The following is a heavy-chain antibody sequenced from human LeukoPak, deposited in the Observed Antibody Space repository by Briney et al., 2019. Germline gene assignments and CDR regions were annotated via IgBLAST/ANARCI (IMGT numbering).Heavy chain of an antibody. CDR3: AREPYSGYDFKVVAAGRIYYFDY. CDR1: GGTFSSYA. Sequence: GASVKVSCKASGGTFSSYAISRVRQAPGQGLEWMGRIIPILGIANYAQKFQGRVTITADKSTSTAYMELSSLRSEDTSVYYCAREPYSGYDFKVVAAGRIYYFDYWGQGTLVTVSS. V-gene: IGHV1-69*04. CDR2: IIPILGIA. J-gene: IGHJ4*02. D-gene: IGHD5-12*01.